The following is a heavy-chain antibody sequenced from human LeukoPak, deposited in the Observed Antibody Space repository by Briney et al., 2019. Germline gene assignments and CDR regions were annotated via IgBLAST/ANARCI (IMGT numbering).Heavy chain of an antibody. CDR2: ISSRSSYI. J-gene: IGHJ4*02. D-gene: IGHD6-19*01. V-gene: IGHV3-21*01. CDR3: ARGKEPVAGSLSHFDY. Sequence: GGSLRLSCAASGFTFSSYEMNWVRQAPGKGLEWVSSISSRSSYIDYADSLKGRFTISRDNAKNSLYLQMNSLRAEDTAVYYCARGKEPVAGSLSHFDYWGQGTLVTVSS. CDR1: GFTFSSYE.